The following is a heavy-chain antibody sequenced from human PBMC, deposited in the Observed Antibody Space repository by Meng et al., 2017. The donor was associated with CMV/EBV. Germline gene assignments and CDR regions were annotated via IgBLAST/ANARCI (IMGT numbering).Heavy chain of an antibody. CDR1: GFTFSSCA. Sequence: GESLKISCAASGFTFSSCAMHWVRQAPGKGLEWVAVISYDGSNKYYADSVKGRFTISRDISKNTLYLQMNSLRAEDTAVYYCASQPVSGRYYFGIDYWGQGTLVTVSS. V-gene: IGHV3-30-3*01. D-gene: IGHD1-26*01. J-gene: IGHJ4*02. CDR2: ISYDGSNK. CDR3: ASQPVSGRYYFGIDY.